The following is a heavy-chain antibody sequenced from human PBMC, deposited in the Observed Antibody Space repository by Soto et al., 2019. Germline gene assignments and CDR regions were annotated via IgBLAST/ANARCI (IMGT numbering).Heavy chain of an antibody. Sequence: QVQLVESGGGVVQPGRSLRLSCAASGFTFSSYGMHWVRQAPGKGLQWVAVISYDGSNKYYADSVKGRFTGSRANSKNTLYLQMNSLRAEAPAVYYCATDYGDSVRYFDLWGRGALVTV. CDR1: GFTFSSYG. CDR2: ISYDGSNK. J-gene: IGHJ2*01. D-gene: IGHD4-17*01. CDR3: ATDYGDSVRYFDL. V-gene: IGHV3-30*03.